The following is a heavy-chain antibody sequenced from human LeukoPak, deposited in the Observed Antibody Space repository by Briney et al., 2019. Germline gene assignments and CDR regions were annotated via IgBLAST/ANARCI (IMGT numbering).Heavy chain of an antibody. V-gene: IGHV1-8*01. J-gene: IGHJ4*02. CDR1: GYTFTSYD. CDR2: MNPNSGNT. CDR3: ARGVLSGSYYVFDY. D-gene: IGHD1-26*01. Sequence: ASVTVSCKASGYTFTSYDINWVRQATGQGLEWMGWMNPNSGNTGYAQKFQGRVTMTRNTSISTAYMELSSLRSEDTAVYYCARGVLSGSYYVFDYWGQGTLVTVSS.